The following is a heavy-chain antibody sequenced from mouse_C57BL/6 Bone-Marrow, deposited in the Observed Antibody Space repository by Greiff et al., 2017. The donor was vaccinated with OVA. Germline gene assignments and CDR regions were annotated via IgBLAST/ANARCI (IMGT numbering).Heavy chain of an antibody. CDR2: IRNKANGYTT. J-gene: IGHJ4*01. CDR1: GFTFTDYY. D-gene: IGHD1-1*01. Sequence: VQLQQSGGGLVQPGGSLSPSCAASGFTFTDYYMSWVRQPPGKALEWLGFIRNKANGYTTEYSASVKGRFTISRDNSQSILYLQMNALRAEDSATYYCARGVGYAMDYWGQGTSVTVSS. CDR3: ARGVGYAMDY. V-gene: IGHV7-3*01.